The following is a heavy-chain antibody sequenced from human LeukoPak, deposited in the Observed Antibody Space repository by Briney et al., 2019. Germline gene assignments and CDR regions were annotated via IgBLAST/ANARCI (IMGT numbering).Heavy chain of an antibody. D-gene: IGHD5-12*01. V-gene: IGHV1-46*01. CDR1: GYTFTSYY. Sequence: GASVKFSCKASGYTFTSYYMHWVRQAPGQGLEWMGIINPSGGSTSYAQKFQGRVTMTRDTSTSTVYMELSSLRSEDTAVYYCARDLGTTIVATGKSLGYWGQGTLVTVSS. CDR2: INPSGGST. J-gene: IGHJ4*02. CDR3: ARDLGTTIVATGKSLGY.